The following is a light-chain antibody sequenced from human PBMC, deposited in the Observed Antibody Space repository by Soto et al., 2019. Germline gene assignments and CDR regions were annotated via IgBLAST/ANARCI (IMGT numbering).Light chain of an antibody. CDR1: ESIYSW. J-gene: IGKJ1*01. V-gene: IGKV1-5*03. CDR2: KTS. Sequence: IQMTQSPSTLSASVGDTVTITCRASESIYSWLAWYKQIPGKATQLLIYKTSTLQGEVPSRFSGSGTGAEYTLAIGFLQPDEFTTYFWHEYNTSSRTFGQGTRV. CDR3: HEYNTSSRT.